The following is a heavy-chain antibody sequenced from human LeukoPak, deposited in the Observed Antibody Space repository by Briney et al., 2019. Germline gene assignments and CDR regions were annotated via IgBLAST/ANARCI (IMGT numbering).Heavy chain of an antibody. Sequence: PSETLSLTCTVSGDSFSYFYWSWLRQPPGKGVEWIGYIYNSGSTSYNPSLTSRVTISLDTSQNQFSLKLSSLTAADTAVYYCARGVVAAAGRTFDFWGQGTLVTVSS. J-gene: IGHJ4*02. V-gene: IGHV4-59*01. CDR1: GDSFSYFY. D-gene: IGHD6-13*01. CDR3: ARGVVAAAGRTFDF. CDR2: IYNSGST.